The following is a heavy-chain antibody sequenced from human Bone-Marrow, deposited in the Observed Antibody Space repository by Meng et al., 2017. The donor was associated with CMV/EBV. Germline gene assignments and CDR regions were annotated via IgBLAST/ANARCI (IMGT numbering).Heavy chain of an antibody. CDR2: ITWNSNSI. CDR3: AKDMFQEGGGTLSDGPAFDI. Sequence: SLKISCAASGFTFDDYAMHWVRQAPGKGLEWVSGITWNSNSIGYADSVTGRFTISRDNAKNSLYLQMNSLRAEDTASYYCAKDMFQEGGGTLSDGPAFDIWGQGTMVTFSS. D-gene: IGHD1-1*01. J-gene: IGHJ3*02. CDR1: GFTFDDYA. V-gene: IGHV3-9*01.